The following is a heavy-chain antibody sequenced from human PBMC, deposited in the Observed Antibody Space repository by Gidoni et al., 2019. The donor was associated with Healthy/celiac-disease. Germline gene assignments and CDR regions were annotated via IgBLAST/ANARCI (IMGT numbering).Heavy chain of an antibody. CDR2: IRSKANSYAK. CDR3: TRRAPTGYSSSWPRIYSAY. V-gene: IGHV3-73*01. CDR1: GFPSSGAA. J-gene: IGHJ4*02. Sequence: EVQLVELGGGWGQRGGTLKRSCPAHGFPSSGAASHWIGQASGKGLAWFGPIRSKANSYAKAHAASVNGSFPIASDDSKTTASLQMNSLQTADTAVSHCTRRAPTGYSSSWPRIYSAYWGQGPLLTVPS. D-gene: IGHD6-13*01.